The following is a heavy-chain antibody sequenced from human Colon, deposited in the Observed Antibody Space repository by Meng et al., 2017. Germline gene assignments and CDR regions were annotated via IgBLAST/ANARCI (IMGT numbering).Heavy chain of an antibody. CDR2: MNPNNGNT. CDR1: GYTFTSSD. J-gene: IGHJ5*01. D-gene: IGHD2-2*01. CDR3: ARTAMLDS. V-gene: IGHV1-8*01. Sequence: QVQLVQSGAEVRKTGDSLKVTCKASGYTFTSSDINWVRQATGRGLEWLGWMNPNNGNTGSAQKFQGRVSMTRDASIGTAYMELSGLTSEDTAVYYCARTAMLDSWGQGTLVTVSS.